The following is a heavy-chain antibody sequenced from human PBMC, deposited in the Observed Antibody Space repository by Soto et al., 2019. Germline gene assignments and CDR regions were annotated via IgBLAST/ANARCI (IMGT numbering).Heavy chain of an antibody. Sequence: QVQLQESGPGLVKPSGTLSLTCAVSGGSIITSNWWTWVRQPPGKGLEWIGESIHSGTANYNPSLKSRVTISVNPSKNQFSLNLFSVTAADTAIYYCARLGPGATTVTTGAAFDVWGQGTMVTVSS. CDR1: GGSIITSNW. D-gene: IGHD4-17*01. CDR3: ARLGPGATTVTTGAAFDV. V-gene: IGHV4-4*02. J-gene: IGHJ3*01. CDR2: SIHSGTA.